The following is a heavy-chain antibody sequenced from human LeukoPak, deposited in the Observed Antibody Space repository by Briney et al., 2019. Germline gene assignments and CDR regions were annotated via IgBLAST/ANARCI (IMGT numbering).Heavy chain of an antibody. CDR3: AGYPRYYYGMDV. J-gene: IGHJ6*02. V-gene: IGHV4-4*07. CDR2: IYTSGST. CDR1: GGSISSYY. Sequence: SETLSLNCTVSGGSISSYYWSWLRPRTGKGLVGIGRIYTSGSTNYNPSLKSRVTMSVDTSKNQFSLKLSSVTAADTAVYYCAGYPRYYYGMDVWGQGTTVTVSS. D-gene: IGHD3-16*02.